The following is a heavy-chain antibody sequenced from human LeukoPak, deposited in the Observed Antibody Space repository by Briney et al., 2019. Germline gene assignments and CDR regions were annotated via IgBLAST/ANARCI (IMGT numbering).Heavy chain of an antibody. CDR1: GGSISYYY. D-gene: IGHD2-2*01. CDR3: ARVSCSSTSCPRRDALDV. Sequence: SETLSLTCTVSGGSISYYYWSWIRQPPGKGLEWIGCIYYSGSTNYNPSLKSRVTISVDTSKNQFSLNLTSVTTADTAVYYCARVSCSSTSCPRRDALDVWGQGTMVTVSS. CDR2: IYYSGST. J-gene: IGHJ3*01. V-gene: IGHV4-59*01.